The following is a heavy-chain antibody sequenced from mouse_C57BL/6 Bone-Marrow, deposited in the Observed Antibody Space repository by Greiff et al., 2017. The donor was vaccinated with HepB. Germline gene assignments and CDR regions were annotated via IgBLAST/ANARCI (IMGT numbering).Heavy chain of an antibody. CDR2: INPNYGTT. Sequence: VQLKESGPELVKPGASVKISCKASGYSFTDYNMNWVKQSNGKSLEWIGVINPNYGTTSYNQKFKGKATLTVDQSSSTAYMQLNSLTSEDSAVYYCARSGSHYGSSHWYFDVWGTGTTVTVSS. D-gene: IGHD1-1*01. J-gene: IGHJ1*03. CDR1: GYSFTDYN. CDR3: ARSGSHYGSSHWYFDV. V-gene: IGHV1-39*01.